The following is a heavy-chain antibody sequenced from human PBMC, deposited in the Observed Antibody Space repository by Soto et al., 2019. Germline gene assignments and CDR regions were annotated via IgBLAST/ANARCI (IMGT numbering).Heavy chain of an antibody. V-gene: IGHV3-33*01. CDR3: ATEPSMYGDYLGTCGY. D-gene: IGHD4-17*01. Sequence: QVQLVESGGGVVQPGRSLRLYCAASGLTFSGYVMHWVRQAPGKGLEWVAVIWYDGSNEYYADSVKGRFTISRDNSKNTLYLQMNSLRVEDTAVYYCATEPSMYGDYLGTCGYCGQGTLVTVSS. J-gene: IGHJ4*02. CDR2: IWYDGSNE. CDR1: GLTFSGYV.